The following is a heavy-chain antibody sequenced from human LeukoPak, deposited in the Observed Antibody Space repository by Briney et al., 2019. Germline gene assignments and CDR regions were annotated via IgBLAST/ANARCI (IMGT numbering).Heavy chain of an antibody. CDR2: INSRSTYI. D-gene: IGHD1-14*01. CDR1: GFSFSSYG. V-gene: IGHV3-21*01. Sequence: GGSLRLSCVASGFSFSSYGMGWVRQAPGKGLEWVSSINSRSTYIFYADSVMGRFTISRDNAKNSLFLQMNSLRAEDTAVYYCARDETNGFDSWGQGTLVTVSS. CDR3: ARDETNGFDS. J-gene: IGHJ5*01.